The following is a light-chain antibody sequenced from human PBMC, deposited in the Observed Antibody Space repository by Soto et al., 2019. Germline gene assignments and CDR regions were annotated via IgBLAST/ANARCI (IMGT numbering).Light chain of an antibody. CDR2: DNN. J-gene: IGLJ7*01. CDR3: GTWDSSLSAAV. V-gene: IGLV1-51*01. Sequence: QSVLTQPPSVSAAPGQKVTISCSGSSFNIGNSYVSWYQQLPGTAPKLLIYDNNKRPSGFPDRFSGSKSGTSATLGITGLQTGDEADYYCGTWDSSLSAAVFGGGTQLTVL. CDR1: SFNIGNSY.